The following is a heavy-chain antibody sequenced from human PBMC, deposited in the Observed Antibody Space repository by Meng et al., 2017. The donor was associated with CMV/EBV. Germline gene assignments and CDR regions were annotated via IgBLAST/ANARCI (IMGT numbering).Heavy chain of an antibody. CDR1: GGSISSYY. J-gene: IGHJ4*02. D-gene: IGHD4-17*01. CDR2: IYYSGST. CDR3: ARGGYGDYGRLGVDY. Sequence: GSLRLSCTVSGGSISSYYWSWIRQPPGKGLEWFGYIYYSGSTNYNPSLKSRVTISVDTSKDQFSLKLSSVTAADTAVYYCARGGYGDYGRLGVDYWGQGTLVTSPQ. V-gene: IGHV4-59*01.